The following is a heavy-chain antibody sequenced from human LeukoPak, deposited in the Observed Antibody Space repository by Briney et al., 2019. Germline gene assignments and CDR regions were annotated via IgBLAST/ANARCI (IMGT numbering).Heavy chain of an antibody. D-gene: IGHD5-18*01. CDR1: GFTFSSYA. J-gene: IGHJ4*02. V-gene: IGHV3-23*01. CDR3: AKSGYSYGYFHGY. CDR2: ISGSGGRT. Sequence: PGGSLRLSCAASGFTFSSYAMSWVRQAPGKGLEWVSAISGSGGRTYYADSVKGRFTISRDNSKNTLYLQMNSLRAEDTAVYYCAKSGYSYGYFHGYWGQGTLVTVSS.